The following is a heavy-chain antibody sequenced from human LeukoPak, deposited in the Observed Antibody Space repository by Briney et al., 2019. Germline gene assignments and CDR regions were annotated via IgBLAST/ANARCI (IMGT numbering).Heavy chain of an antibody. Sequence: ASVMVSCKASGYTFTSYGISWVRQAPGQGLEWMGWSSAYNGNTNYAQKLQGRVTMTTDTSTSTAYMELRSLRSDDTAVYYCARDLEYYDSSGYENFDYWGQGTLVTVSS. CDR1: GYTFTSYG. J-gene: IGHJ4*02. D-gene: IGHD3-22*01. CDR2: SSAYNGNT. CDR3: ARDLEYYDSSGYENFDY. V-gene: IGHV1-18*01.